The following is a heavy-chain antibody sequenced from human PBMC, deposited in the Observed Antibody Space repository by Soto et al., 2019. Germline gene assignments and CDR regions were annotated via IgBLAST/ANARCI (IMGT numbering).Heavy chain of an antibody. CDR1: GGSISSSSYY. V-gene: IGHV4-39*01. CDR2: IYYSGST. J-gene: IGHJ6*02. CDR3: ARLHGSGSYYKAYYYYGMDV. Sequence: PSETLSLTCTVPGGSISSSSYYWGWIRQPPGKGLEWIGSIYYSGSTYYNPSLKSRVTISVDTSKNQFSLKLSSVTAADTAVYYCARLHGSGSYYKAYYYYGMDVWGQGTTVTVSS. D-gene: IGHD3-10*01.